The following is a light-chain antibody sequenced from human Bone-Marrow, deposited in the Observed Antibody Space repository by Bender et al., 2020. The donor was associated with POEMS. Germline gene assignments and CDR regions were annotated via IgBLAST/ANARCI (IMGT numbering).Light chain of an antibody. J-gene: IGLJ3*02. CDR3: QSYDSSLSGWV. V-gene: IGLV1-40*01. CDR2: DNS. CDR1: SSNIGAPYD. Sequence: QSVLTQPPSVSGAPGQRVTFSCTGSSSNIGAPYDVHWYQQLPGTAPKLLIYDNSNRPSGVPDRFSGSKSGTSASLAITGLQAEDEADYYCQSYDSSLSGWVFGGGTKLTVL.